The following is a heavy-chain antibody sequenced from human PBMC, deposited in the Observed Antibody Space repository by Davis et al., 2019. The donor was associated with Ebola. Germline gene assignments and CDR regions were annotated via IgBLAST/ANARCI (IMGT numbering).Heavy chain of an antibody. CDR3: AVSAFEYHIDY. D-gene: IGHD2-2*01. CDR2: IYSGGST. Sequence: ETLSLTCTVSGGSISSYYWSWVRQAPGKGLEWVSVIYSGGSTYYADSVKGRFTISRDNSKNTLYLQMNSLRAEDTAVYYCAVSAFEYHIDYWGQGTLVTVSS. J-gene: IGHJ4*02. V-gene: IGHV3-53*01. CDR1: GGSISSYY.